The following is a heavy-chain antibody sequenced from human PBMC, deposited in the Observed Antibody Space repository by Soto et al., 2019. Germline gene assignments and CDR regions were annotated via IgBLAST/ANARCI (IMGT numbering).Heavy chain of an antibody. D-gene: IGHD3-3*01. V-gene: IGHV2-5*02. J-gene: IGHJ4*02. CDR2: IYWDDDK. CDR1: GFSLTTSGVG. CDR3: AHRVLRTVFGLVTTTAIYFDF. Sequence: QITLNESGPTVVRPTEPLTLTCRFSGFSLTTSGVGVGWIRQSPGKAPEWLALIYWDDDKRYSASLKSRLTITKDISKNLVVLTVSDLDPTDTATYYCAHRVLRTVFGLVTTTAIYFDFWGQGTPVAVSS.